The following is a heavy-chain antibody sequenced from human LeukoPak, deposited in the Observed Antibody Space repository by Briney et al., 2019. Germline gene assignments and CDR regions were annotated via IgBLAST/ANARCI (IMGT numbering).Heavy chain of an antibody. Sequence: PGGSLRRSCAASGFTFSSYAMSWVRQAPGKGLEWVSAISGSGGSTYYADSVKGRFTISRDNSKNTLYLQMNSLRAEDTAVYYCAKDRVVVPAAIDYWGQGTLVTVSS. D-gene: IGHD2-2*01. CDR2: ISGSGGST. CDR3: AKDRVVVPAAIDY. CDR1: GFTFSSYA. J-gene: IGHJ4*02. V-gene: IGHV3-23*01.